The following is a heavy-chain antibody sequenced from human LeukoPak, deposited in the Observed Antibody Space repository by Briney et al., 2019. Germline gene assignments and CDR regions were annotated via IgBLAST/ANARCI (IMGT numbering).Heavy chain of an antibody. CDR1: GFAFSSSA. D-gene: IGHD2-21*02. V-gene: IGHV3-30*04. J-gene: IGHJ4*02. CDR2: ISYDGSNK. CDR3: ARAVFCGGDCYYFDY. Sequence: PGGSLRLSCAASGFAFSSSAMHWVRQAPGKGLEWVAVISYDGSNKYYADSVKGRFTISRDNSKNTLYLQMNSLRAEDTAVYYCARAVFCGGDCYYFDYWGQGTLVTVSS.